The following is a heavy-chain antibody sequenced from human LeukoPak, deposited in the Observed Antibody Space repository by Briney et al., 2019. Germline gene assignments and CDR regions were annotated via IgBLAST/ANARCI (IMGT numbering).Heavy chain of an antibody. V-gene: IGHV5-51*01. CDR3: ARRGANWFDP. J-gene: IGHJ5*02. Sequence: GESLKISCKGSGYSFTDYWIGWVRQMPGKGLEWMGIIYPANSETRYSPSFQGQVTISADKSINTAYLQWSSLKASDTAMYYCARRGANWFDPWGQGTLVTVSS. D-gene: IGHD4/OR15-4a*01. CDR2: IYPANSET. CDR1: GYSFTDYW.